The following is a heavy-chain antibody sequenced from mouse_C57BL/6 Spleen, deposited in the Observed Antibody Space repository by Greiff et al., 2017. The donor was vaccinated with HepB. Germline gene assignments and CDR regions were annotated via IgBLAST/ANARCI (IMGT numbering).Heavy chain of an antibody. D-gene: IGHD1-1*01. CDR2: IYPGSGST. CDR1: GYTFTSYW. Sequence: QVQLQQPGAELVKPGASVKMSCKASGYTFTSYWTTWVKQRPGQGLEWIGDIYPGSGSTNYNEKFKSKATLTVDTSSSTAYMQLSSLTSEDSAVYYCASLDYYGSSSFAYWGQGTLVTVSA. CDR3: ASLDYYGSSSFAY. J-gene: IGHJ3*01. V-gene: IGHV1-55*01.